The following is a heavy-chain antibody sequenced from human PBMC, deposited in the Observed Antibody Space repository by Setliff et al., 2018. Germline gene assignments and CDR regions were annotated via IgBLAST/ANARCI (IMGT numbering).Heavy chain of an antibody. CDR3: ARGGGSSSWYDAFDI. CDR2: INPNSGGT. J-gene: IGHJ3*02. V-gene: IGHV1-2*02. Sequence: GASVKVSCKASGYTFTGYYMHWVRRAPGQGLEWMGWINPNSGGTNYAQKFQGRVTMTRDTSISTAYMELSRLRSDDTAVYYCARGGGSSSWYDAFDIWGQGTMVTVSS. CDR1: GYTFTGYY. D-gene: IGHD6-13*01.